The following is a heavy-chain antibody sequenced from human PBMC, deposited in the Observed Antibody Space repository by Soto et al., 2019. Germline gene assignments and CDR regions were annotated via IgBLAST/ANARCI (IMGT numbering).Heavy chain of an antibody. CDR3: AKKSRGEHYGDTLFDY. J-gene: IGHJ4*02. Sequence: EVQLLESGGALVRPGGSLRLSCAASGFSFNNYALSWVRQAPGKGLEWVSTFSAGGRAYYAAAVQGRFSIDRDSSQDTVHLQISDLRTEDKAVYYCAKKSRGEHYGDTLFDYWGQGTRVTVSS. D-gene: IGHD4-17*01. CDR2: FSAGGRA. CDR1: GFSFNNYA. V-gene: IGHV3-23*01.